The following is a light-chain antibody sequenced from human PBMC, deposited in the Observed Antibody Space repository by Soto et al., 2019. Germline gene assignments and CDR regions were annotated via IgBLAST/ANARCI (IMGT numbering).Light chain of an antibody. Sequence: EIVLTQSPATLSLSPGERATLSCRASQSVSSYLAWYQQKPGQAPRLLIYDASNRATGIPARFSGSGSGTDFTLTISSQEPEDFAVYYCQQRSNWPPFTFGGGTKVEIK. CDR3: QQRSNWPPFT. J-gene: IGKJ4*01. CDR1: QSVSSY. V-gene: IGKV3-11*01. CDR2: DAS.